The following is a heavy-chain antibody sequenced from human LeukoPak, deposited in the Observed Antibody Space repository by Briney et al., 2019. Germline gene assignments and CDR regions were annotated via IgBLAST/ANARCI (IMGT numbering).Heavy chain of an antibody. CDR1: GYTFSDFY. D-gene: IGHD3-3*02. CDR2: ITPKSGDT. J-gene: IGHJ4*02. Sequence: ASVKVSYKASGYTFSDFYIHWVRQAPGQGLEYVGWITPKSGDTYSPQRFQGRVTMTRDASISTAYMELSSLRSDDTAVYFCARVRLADERAWAYWGQGTLVTVSS. CDR3: ARVRLADERAWAY. V-gene: IGHV1-2*02.